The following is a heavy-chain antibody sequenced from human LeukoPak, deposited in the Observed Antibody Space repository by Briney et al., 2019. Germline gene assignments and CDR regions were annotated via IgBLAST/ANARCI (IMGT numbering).Heavy chain of an antibody. V-gene: IGHV3-53*01. CDR2: IYSGGST. CDR3: ARYRDSGGRLAFDI. D-gene: IGHD2-15*01. J-gene: IGHJ3*02. Sequence: GGSLRLSCAASGFTVSNNYMSWVRQAPGKGLEWVSVIYSGGSTYYADSVKGRFTISRDTSKNTLSLQMNSLRAEDTAVYYCARYRDSGGRLAFDIWGQGTMVIVSS. CDR1: GFTVSNNY.